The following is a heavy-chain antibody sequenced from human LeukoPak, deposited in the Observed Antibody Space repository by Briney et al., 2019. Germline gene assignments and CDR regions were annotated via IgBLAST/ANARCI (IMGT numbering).Heavy chain of an antibody. J-gene: IGHJ4*02. CDR2: INHSGST. CDR1: GGSFSGYY. V-gene: IGHV4-34*01. D-gene: IGHD3-3*01. Sequence: SETLSLTCAVYGGSFSGYYWSWIRQPPGKGLEWIGEINHSGSTNYNPSLKSRVTISVDTSKNQFSLKLSSVTAADTAVYSCASRNFGVVTDWGQGTLVTVSS. CDR3: ASRNFGVVTD.